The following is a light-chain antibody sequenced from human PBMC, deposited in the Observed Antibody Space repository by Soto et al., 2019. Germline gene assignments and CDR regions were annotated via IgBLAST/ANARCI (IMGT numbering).Light chain of an antibody. Sequence: DIQMTQSPSTLSASVGDRVTLTYRASQTIYSWLAWYQQKPGKAPNLLIYKASTLESGVPSRFSGSGSGTEFTLTISSLQPDDFATYYCQQYHSSPPWTFGQGTKVEIK. V-gene: IGKV1-5*03. CDR1: QTIYSW. J-gene: IGKJ1*01. CDR3: QQYHSSPPWT. CDR2: KAS.